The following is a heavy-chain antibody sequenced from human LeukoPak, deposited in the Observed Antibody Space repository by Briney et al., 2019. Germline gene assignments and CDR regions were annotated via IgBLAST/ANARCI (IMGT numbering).Heavy chain of an antibody. D-gene: IGHD6-19*01. CDR2: ISDSGGST. CDR3: AKGVAVASPYYFDY. Sequence: GGSLRLSCAASGLTFSNYAMSWVRQAPGKGLEWVSGISDSGGSTHYADSVKGRFTISRDNSKNTLYLQMNSLRAEDTAVYYCAKGVAVASPYYFDYWGQGTLVTVSS. J-gene: IGHJ4*02. CDR1: GLTFSNYA. V-gene: IGHV3-23*01.